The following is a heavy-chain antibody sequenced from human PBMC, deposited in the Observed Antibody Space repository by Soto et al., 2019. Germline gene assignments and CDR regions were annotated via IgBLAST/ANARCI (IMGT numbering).Heavy chain of an antibody. CDR3: AKDFLSGSYFFWFDV. D-gene: IGHD3-10*01. Sequence: GGSLRLSCAASGLTFTNYAMSWVRQAPGKGLEWVSTISGSGGATYYADSLKGRFTISRDNSKNTLYLQMNSLRAEDTAVYYCAKDFLSGSYFFWFDVWGQGTTVTVSS. CDR2: ISGSGGAT. V-gene: IGHV3-23*01. J-gene: IGHJ6*02. CDR1: GLTFTNYA.